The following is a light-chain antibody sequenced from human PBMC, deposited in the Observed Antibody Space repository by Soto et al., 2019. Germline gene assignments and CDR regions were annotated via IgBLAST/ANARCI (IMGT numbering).Light chain of an antibody. V-gene: IGKV1-5*03. Sequence: DIQMTQSPSTLSASVGDRVTITCRASHSISSWLAWYQQKAGKAPNRLIYKASSLERGVPSRFGGSGAGTEFTLTISSLQPDDVATDYCQQYNTYSTFGQGTKVDIK. CDR2: KAS. CDR1: HSISSW. J-gene: IGKJ1*01. CDR3: QQYNTYST.